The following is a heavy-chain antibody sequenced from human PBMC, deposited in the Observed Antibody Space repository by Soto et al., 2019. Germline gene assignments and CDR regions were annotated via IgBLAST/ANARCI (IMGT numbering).Heavy chain of an antibody. D-gene: IGHD1-20*01. J-gene: IGHJ4*02. V-gene: IGHV4-39*01. CDR3: ARHPTVLPLPVYAKHYFKY. Sequence: SETLSLTCIVSGDSISSPTFYWGWIRQPPGKGLEWIGSVYYNGRAHYNPSLRSRVTISVDTSENHFSLSLNSVTAADTAAYYCARHPTVLPLPVYAKHYFKYWGQGALVTVSS. CDR2: VYYNGRA. CDR1: GDSISSPTFY.